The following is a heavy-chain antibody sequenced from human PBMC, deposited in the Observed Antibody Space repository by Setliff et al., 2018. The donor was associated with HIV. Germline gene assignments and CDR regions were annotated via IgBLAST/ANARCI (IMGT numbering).Heavy chain of an antibody. CDR3: ATDFSISA. D-gene: IGHD2-2*01. V-gene: IGHV3-7*01. J-gene: IGHJ1*01. CDR2: INQDGSVE. Sequence: GGSLRLSCAASGFTFSDYWINWVRQAPGKGLEWVANINQDGSVEGYVDSVKGRFTISRDNAKSSLYLHINSLRAEDMAVYYCATDFSISAWGQGTLVTVSS. CDR1: GFTFSDYW.